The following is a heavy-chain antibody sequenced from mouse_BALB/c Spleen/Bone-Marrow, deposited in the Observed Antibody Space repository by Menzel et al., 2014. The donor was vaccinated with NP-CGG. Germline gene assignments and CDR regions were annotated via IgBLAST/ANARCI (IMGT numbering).Heavy chain of an antibody. CDR2: ISYDGSN. CDR3: AQATATWFAY. V-gene: IGHV3-6*02. CDR1: GYSITSGYY. J-gene: IGHJ3*01. Sequence: VQLQQSGPGLVKPSQSQSLTCSVTGYSITSGYYWNWIRQFPGNKLEWMGYISYDGSNNYNPSLKNRISITRDTSKNQFFLKLNSVTTEDTATYYCAQATATWFAYWGQGTLVTVSA. D-gene: IGHD1-2*01.